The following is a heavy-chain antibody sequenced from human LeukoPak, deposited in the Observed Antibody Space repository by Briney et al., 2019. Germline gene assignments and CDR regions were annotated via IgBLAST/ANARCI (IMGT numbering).Heavy chain of an antibody. D-gene: IGHD6-13*01. CDR2: FDPEDGET. V-gene: IGHV1-24*01. CDR1: GYTLTELS. Sequence: ASVKVSCKVSGYTLTELSMHWVRQAPGKGLEWMGGFDPEDGETIYAQKFQGRVTITRDTSASTAYMELSSLRSEDTAVYYCARRSSSSYYFDYWGQGTLVTVSS. CDR3: ARRSSSSYYFDY. J-gene: IGHJ4*02.